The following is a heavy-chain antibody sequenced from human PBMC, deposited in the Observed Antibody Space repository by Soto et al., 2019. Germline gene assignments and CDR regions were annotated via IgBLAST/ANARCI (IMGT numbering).Heavy chain of an antibody. CDR1: GGTPSNSA. D-gene: IGHD2-15*01. Sequence: ASVKVSCKASGGTPSNSAISWVRQAPGQGLEWMGIINPSGGSTSYAQKFQGRVTMTRDTSTSTVYMELSSLRSEDTAVYYCARDQDIVVVVASRYYYYGMDVWGQGTTVTVSS. V-gene: IGHV1-46*01. CDR3: ARDQDIVVVVASRYYYYGMDV. CDR2: INPSGGST. J-gene: IGHJ6*02.